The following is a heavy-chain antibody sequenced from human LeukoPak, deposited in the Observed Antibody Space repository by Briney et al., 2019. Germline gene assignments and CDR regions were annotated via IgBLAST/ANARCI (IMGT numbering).Heavy chain of an antibody. CDR3: ARGISAAGTVPAFFDY. J-gene: IGHJ4*02. V-gene: IGHV3-33*01. CDR1: GFTFSSYG. CDR2: IWYDGSNK. D-gene: IGHD6-13*01. Sequence: GRSLRLSCAASGFTFSSYGMHWVRQAPGKGLEWVAVIWYDGSNKYYADSVKGRFTISRDNSKNTLYLQMNSLRAEDTAVYYCARGISAAGTVPAFFDYWGQGTLVTVSS.